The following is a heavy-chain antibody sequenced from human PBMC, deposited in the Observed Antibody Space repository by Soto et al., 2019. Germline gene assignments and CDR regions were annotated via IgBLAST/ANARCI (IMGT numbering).Heavy chain of an antibody. J-gene: IGHJ5*02. CDR1: GFSLSTSGVG. V-gene: IGHV2-5*02. CDR3: AHSSGYCSGGSCSNWFDP. Sequence: QITLKESGPTLVKPTQTLTLTCTFSGFSLSTSGVGVGWIRQPPGKALEWLALIYWDDDKRYSPSLQSRLTNTNDTAKNQVVLTMTNMDPVDTATYSCAHSSGYCSGGSCSNWFDPWGQGTLVTVSS. CDR2: IYWDDDK. D-gene: IGHD2-15*01.